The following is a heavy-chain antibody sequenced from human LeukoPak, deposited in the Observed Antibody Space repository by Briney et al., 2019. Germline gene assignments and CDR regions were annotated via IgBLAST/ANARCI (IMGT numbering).Heavy chain of an antibody. J-gene: IGHJ3*02. CDR2: IYTSGST. D-gene: IGHD3-22*01. CDR3: ARGPYSYDSSGAFDI. V-gene: IGHV4-61*02. Sequence: SETLSLTCTVSGGSINSGSYYWSWIRQPAGKGLEWIGRIYTSGSTNYSPSLKSRVTISVDTSKNQFSLKLSSVTAADTAVYFCARGPYSYDSSGAFDIWGQGTMVTVSS. CDR1: GGSINSGSYY.